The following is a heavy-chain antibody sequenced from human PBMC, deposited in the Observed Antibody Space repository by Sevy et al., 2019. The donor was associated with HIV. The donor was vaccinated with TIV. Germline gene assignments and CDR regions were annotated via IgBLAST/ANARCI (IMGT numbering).Heavy chain of an antibody. CDR1: GFTFSNYA. CDR2: ISGSGGST. D-gene: IGHD3-10*01. V-gene: IGHV3-23*01. Sequence: GGSLRLSCAASGFTFSNYAMSWVRQAPGKGLEWVPAISGSGGSTYYADSVKGRFTISRDNSKNTLYLQMNSLRAEDTAVYYCAKSPFTMVRGVISGWGQGTLVTVSS. CDR3: AKSPFTMVRGVISG. J-gene: IGHJ4*02.